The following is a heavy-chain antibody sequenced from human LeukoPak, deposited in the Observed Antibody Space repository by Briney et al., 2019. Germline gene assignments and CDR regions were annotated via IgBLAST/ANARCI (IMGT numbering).Heavy chain of an antibody. CDR1: GFTFSSYG. V-gene: IGHV3-30*02. CDR3: AKDRSRDLVVGYNWFDS. Sequence: PGGSLRLSCAASGFTFSSYGMHWVRQARGKGLEWVSFIRYDGSNKYYTDSVKGRFAISRDNSKNTLYLQMNSLRAEDTAVYYCAKDRSRDLVVGYNWFDSWGQGTLVIVSS. D-gene: IGHD2-15*01. J-gene: IGHJ5*01. CDR2: IRYDGSNK.